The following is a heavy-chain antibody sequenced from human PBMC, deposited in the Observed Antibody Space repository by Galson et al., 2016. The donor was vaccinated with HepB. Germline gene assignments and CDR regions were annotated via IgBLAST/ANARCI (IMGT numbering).Heavy chain of an antibody. CDR3: ARDRSSGWFDSSDI. V-gene: IGHV1-69*13. CDR2: ISPMFGPA. J-gene: IGHJ3*02. CDR1: GGSFRNFV. D-gene: IGHD6-19*01. Sequence: SVKVSCKDSGGSFRNFVITWVRQAPGQGLEWMGAISPMFGPANYAQKFRGRVTITADESTSTAYMQLNSLRSDDTAVYYCARDRSSGWFDSSDIWGQGTVVTVSS.